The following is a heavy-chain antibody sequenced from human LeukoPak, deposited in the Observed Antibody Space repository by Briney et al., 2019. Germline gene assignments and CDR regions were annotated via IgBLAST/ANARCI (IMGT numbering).Heavy chain of an antibody. J-gene: IGHJ4*02. V-gene: IGHV3-53*01. D-gene: IGHD1-26*01. CDR2: IYSDSTT. CDR1: GFTFSSYW. Sequence: PGGSLRLSCAASGFTFSSYWMSWVRQAPGKGLEWVSIIYSDSTTYYADSVKGRFTVSRDNSKNTLFLQMNSLRAEDTAVYYCARDRGSYGEGFFDHWGQGTLVTVSS. CDR3: ARDRGSYGEGFFDH.